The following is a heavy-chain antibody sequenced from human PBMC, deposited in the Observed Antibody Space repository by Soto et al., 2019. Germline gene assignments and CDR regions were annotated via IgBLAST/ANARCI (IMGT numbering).Heavy chain of an antibody. D-gene: IGHD3-3*01. CDR3: AEESSFWSGYYPALWDY. Sequence: PGGSLRLSCAASGFTFSSYAMSWVRQAPGKGLEWVSAISGSGGSTYYADSVKGRFTISRDNSKNTLYLQMNSLRAEDTAVYYCAEESSFWSGYYPALWDYWGQGTLVTVSS. J-gene: IGHJ4*02. CDR1: GFTFSSYA. V-gene: IGHV3-23*01. CDR2: ISGSGGST.